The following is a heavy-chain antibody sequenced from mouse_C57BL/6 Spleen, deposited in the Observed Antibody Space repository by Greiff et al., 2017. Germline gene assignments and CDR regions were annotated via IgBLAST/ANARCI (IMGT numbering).Heavy chain of an antibody. V-gene: IGHV1-50*01. J-gene: IGHJ4*01. CDR3: ARDYYGSSPDY. Sequence: VQLQQSGAELVKPGASVKLSCKASGYTFTSYWMQWVKQRPGQGLEWIGEIDPSDSYTNYNQKFKGKATLTVDTSSSTAYMQLSSLTSEDSAVYYCARDYYGSSPDYWGQGTSVTVSS. D-gene: IGHD1-1*01. CDR1: GYTFTSYW. CDR2: IDPSDSYT.